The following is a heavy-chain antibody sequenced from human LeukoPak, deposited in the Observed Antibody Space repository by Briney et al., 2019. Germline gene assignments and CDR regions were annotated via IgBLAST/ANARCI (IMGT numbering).Heavy chain of an antibody. V-gene: IGHV3-73*01. CDR2: IRRKANSYAT. Sequence: GGSLRLSCAASGFTFSGSAMHWGRQASGKGLEWVGRIRRKANSYATAYAASVKGRFTMSRDDSKNTSYLQMNSLKTEDTAVYYCTRPRRIVVVPAGDDAFDIWGQGTMVTVSS. J-gene: IGHJ3*02. D-gene: IGHD2-2*01. CDR3: TRPRRIVVVPAGDDAFDI. CDR1: GFTFSGSA.